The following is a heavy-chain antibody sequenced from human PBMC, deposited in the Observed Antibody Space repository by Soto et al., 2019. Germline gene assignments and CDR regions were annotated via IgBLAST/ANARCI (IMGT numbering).Heavy chain of an antibody. D-gene: IGHD2-15*01. Sequence: QVQLVESGGGVVQPGRSLRLSCAASGFTFSSYAMHWVRQAPGKGLEWVAVISYDGSNNYYGDSVKGRYTISRDNSKKKLYLQVIILGAEDTAVYYCARMASFYCSGGSCYPTYGMDVWGQGTTVTVSS. CDR3: ARMASFYCSGGSCYPTYGMDV. CDR2: ISYDGSNN. CDR1: GFTFSSYA. J-gene: IGHJ6*02. V-gene: IGHV3-30-3*01.